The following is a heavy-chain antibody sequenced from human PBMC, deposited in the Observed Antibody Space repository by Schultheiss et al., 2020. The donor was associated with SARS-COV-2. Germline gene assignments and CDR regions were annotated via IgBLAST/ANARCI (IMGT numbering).Heavy chain of an antibody. CDR3: ARTSSVGGFDP. D-gene: IGHD4-23*01. Sequence: SETLSLTCAVYGGSFSGYYWSWIRQPPGKGLEWIGEINHSGSTNYNPSLKSRVTISVDTSKNQFSLKLSSVTAADTAVYYCARTSSVGGFDPWGQGTLVTVSS. CDR1: GGSFSGYY. V-gene: IGHV4-34*01. CDR2: INHSGST. J-gene: IGHJ5*02.